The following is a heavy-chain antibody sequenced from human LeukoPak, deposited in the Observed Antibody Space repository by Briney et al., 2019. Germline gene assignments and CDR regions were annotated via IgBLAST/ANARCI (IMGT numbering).Heavy chain of an antibody. D-gene: IGHD3-22*01. J-gene: IGHJ3*02. CDR2: ISYDGSNK. CDR3: AHLYYYDTLDAFDI. Sequence: PGGSLRLSCAASGFTFSSYGMHWVRQAPGKGLEWVAVISYDGSNKYYADSVKGRFTISRDNSKNTLYLQMNSLRAEDTAVYYCAHLYYYDTLDAFDIWGQGTMVTVSS. CDR1: GFTFSSYG. V-gene: IGHV3-30*03.